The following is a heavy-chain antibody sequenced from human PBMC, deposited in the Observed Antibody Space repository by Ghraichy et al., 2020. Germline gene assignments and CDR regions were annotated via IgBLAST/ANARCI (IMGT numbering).Heavy chain of an antibody. CDR3: ASILRLAYCTRSTCLGLNWFDP. V-gene: IGHV4-39*01. CDR2: IYYSGSP. Sequence: SETLSLTCTVSGGSISSSSYYWGWIRQPPGKGLEWIGTIYYSGSPYYNLSLKSRISISVDTSKNLFPLKLSSATAADTAVYYCASILRLAYCTRSTCLGLNWFDPWGQGTLVTVSS. CDR1: GGSISSSSYY. D-gene: IGHD2-2*01. J-gene: IGHJ5*02.